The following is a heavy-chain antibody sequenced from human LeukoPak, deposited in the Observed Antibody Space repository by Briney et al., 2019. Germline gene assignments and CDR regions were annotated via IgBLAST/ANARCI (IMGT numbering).Heavy chain of an antibody. CDR1: GVSMTTYC. D-gene: IGHD5-18*01. CDR3: ARQPGSTAAFDI. V-gene: IGHV4-59*08. Sequence: SETHSPMCTVSGVSMTTYCWSWIRQPPGKGLEWIAYSHNSGETKYNPSLKSRFTISVDTSKNELSLKLTSVTAADTAAYYCARQPGSTAAFDIWGQGTTVTVSA. J-gene: IGHJ3*02. CDR2: SHNSGET.